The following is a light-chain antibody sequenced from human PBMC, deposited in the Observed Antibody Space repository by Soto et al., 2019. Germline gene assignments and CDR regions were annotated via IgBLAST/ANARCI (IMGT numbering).Light chain of an antibody. J-gene: IGLJ2*01. V-gene: IGLV3-1*01. Sequence: YELTQPPSVSVSPGQTASITCSGDKLGDKYACWYQQKPGQSPVLVIYQDSKRPSGIPERFSGSNSGNTATLTISGTQAMDEADYYCQAWDSSIHVVFGGGTKLTVL. CDR1: KLGDKY. CDR3: QAWDSSIHVV. CDR2: QDS.